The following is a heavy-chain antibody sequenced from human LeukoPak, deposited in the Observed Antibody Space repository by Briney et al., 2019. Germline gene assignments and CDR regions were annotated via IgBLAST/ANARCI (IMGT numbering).Heavy chain of an antibody. CDR3: AKDRDGYNPDY. CDR1: GFPFSSYA. V-gene: IGHV3-23*01. Sequence: PGGSLRLSCAASGFPFSSYAMSWVRQALGEGLEWVSSISDSGTHIYYADSVKGRFTISRDNSKNTVYLQMNSLRAEDTAVYYCAKDRDGYNPDYWGQGTLVSVSS. J-gene: IGHJ4*02. D-gene: IGHD5-24*01. CDR2: ISDSGTHI.